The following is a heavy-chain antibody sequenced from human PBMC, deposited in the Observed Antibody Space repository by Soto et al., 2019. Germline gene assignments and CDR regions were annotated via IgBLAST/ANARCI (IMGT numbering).Heavy chain of an antibody. V-gene: IGHV4-31*03. J-gene: IGHJ4*02. CDR3: AADRGYSYGYFDF. CDR2: IYYSGST. Sequence: PSETLSLTCTVSGGSISSGGYYWSWIRQHPGKGLEWIGYIYYSGSTYYNPSLDSRVTISVDTSKNQFSLKLSSVTAADTAIYYCAADRGYSYGYFDFWGQGTLVTVSS. D-gene: IGHD5-18*01. CDR1: GGSISSGGYY.